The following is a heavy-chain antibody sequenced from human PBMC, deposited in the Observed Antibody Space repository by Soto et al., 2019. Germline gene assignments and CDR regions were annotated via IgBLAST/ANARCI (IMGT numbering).Heavy chain of an antibody. CDR1: GGSFSGYY. V-gene: IGHV4-34*01. CDR3: ARGGRISRASDY. J-gene: IGHJ4*02. Sequence: SETLSLTCAVYGGSFSGYYWTWIRQPPGTGLEWIGEINYSGSTNYNPSLKSRVTISLDTSKNQFSLKLSFVTAADTAVYYCARGGRISRASDYWGQGTLVTSPQ. CDR2: INYSGST.